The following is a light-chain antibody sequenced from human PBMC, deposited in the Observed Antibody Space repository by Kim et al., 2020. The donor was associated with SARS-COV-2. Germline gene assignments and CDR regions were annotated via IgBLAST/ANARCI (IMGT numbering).Light chain of an antibody. CDR2: GKN. CDR3: YSRDSSGYHRV. V-gene: IGLV3-19*01. J-gene: IGLJ3*02. Sequence: SSELTQDPAVSVALGQTVRITCQGDSLRTYYASWYQQQPGQAPLLVTHGKNNRPSGIPDRFSGSISGTIASLTLTGAPAEFEADYYCYSRDSSGYHRVLG. CDR1: SLRTYY.